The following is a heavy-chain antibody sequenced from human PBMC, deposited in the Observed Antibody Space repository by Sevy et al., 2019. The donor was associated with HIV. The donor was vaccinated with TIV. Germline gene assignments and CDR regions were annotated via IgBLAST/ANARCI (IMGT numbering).Heavy chain of an antibody. CDR3: AKDLDYFDSSAGPSSLIYNYYYGLED. Sequence: GGSLRLSCAASGFTFSSYGMHWVRQAPGKGLEWVAVIWYDGSNKYYADSVKGRFTISRDKSKNTLYLQMNSLRAEDTAVYYCAKDLDYFDSSAGPSSLIYNYYYGLEDWGPGTTVTVSS. CDR1: GFTFSSYG. V-gene: IGHV3-30*02. CDR2: IWYDGSNK. D-gene: IGHD3-22*01. J-gene: IGHJ6*02.